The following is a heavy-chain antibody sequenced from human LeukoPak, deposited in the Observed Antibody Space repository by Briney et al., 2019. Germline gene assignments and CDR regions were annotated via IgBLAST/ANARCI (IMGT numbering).Heavy chain of an antibody. CDR2: IYHSGST. Sequence: SETLSLTCAVSGGSISSSNWWSWVRQPPGKGLEWIGEIYHSGSTNYNPSLKSRVTISVDTSKNQFSLKLSSVTAADTAVYYCARESIAAAGFDYWGQGTLVTVSS. V-gene: IGHV4-4*02. CDR1: GGSISSSNW. CDR3: ARESIAAAGFDY. J-gene: IGHJ4*02. D-gene: IGHD6-13*01.